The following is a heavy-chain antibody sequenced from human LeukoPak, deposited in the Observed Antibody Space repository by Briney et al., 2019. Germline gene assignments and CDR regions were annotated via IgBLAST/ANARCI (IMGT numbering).Heavy chain of an antibody. Sequence: GGSLRLSCAASGFTFSNYAMTWVRQAPGKGLEWVSSIIGSTGSTYYADSVKGRFTISRDISKNTLYLQMNSLRAEDMAIYYCAKDRVAAAGTSFDHWGQGTLVTVSS. V-gene: IGHV3-23*01. CDR3: AKDRVAAAGTSFDH. D-gene: IGHD6-13*01. CDR2: IIGSTGST. CDR1: GFTFSNYA. J-gene: IGHJ4*02.